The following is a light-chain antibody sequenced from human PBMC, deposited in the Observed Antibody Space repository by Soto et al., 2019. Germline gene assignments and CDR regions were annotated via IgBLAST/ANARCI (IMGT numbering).Light chain of an antibody. J-gene: IGLJ7*01. CDR2: RNN. CDR1: SSNIGSNY. Sequence: QAVVTQPPSASGAPGQRVTISCSGSSSNIGSNYVYWYQQLPGTAPKLLIYRNNQRPSGVPDRFSGSKSGTSASLAISGLRSADEADYYCAAWDDSRGVFGGGTPLPVL. V-gene: IGLV1-47*01. CDR3: AAWDDSRGV.